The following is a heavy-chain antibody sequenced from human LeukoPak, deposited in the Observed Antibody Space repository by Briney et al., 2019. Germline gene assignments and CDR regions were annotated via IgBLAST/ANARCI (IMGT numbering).Heavy chain of an antibody. CDR2: IYYGGST. J-gene: IGHJ4*02. D-gene: IGHD3-10*01. Sequence: PSETLSLTCTVSGGSISSYYWSWIRQPPGKGLEWIGYIYYGGSTNYNPSLKSRVTISVDTSKNQFSLKLSSVTAADTAVYYCARGRDRGYYYGSGSFPFDYWGQGTLVTVSS. CDR1: GGSISSYY. V-gene: IGHV4-59*08. CDR3: ARGRDRGYYYGSGSFPFDY.